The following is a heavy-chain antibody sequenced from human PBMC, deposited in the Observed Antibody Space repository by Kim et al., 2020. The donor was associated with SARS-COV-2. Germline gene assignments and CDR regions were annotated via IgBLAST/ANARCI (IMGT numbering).Heavy chain of an antibody. Sequence: SETLSLTCAVYGGSFSGYYWSWIRQPPGKGLEWIGEINHSGSTNYNPSLKSRVTISVDTSKNQFSLKLSSVTAADTAVYYCARARRAMVRGVVDYWGQGTLVTVSS. J-gene: IGHJ4*02. CDR3: ARARRAMVRGVVDY. D-gene: IGHD3-10*01. V-gene: IGHV4-34*01. CDR2: INHSGST. CDR1: GGSFSGYY.